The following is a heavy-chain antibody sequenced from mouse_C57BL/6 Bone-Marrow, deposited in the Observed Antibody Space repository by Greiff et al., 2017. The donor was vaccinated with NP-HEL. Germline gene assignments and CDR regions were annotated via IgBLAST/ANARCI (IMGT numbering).Heavy chain of an antibody. Sequence: EVQLQQSGAELVRPGASVKLSCTASGFNIKDDYMHWVKQRPEQGLEWIGWIDPENGDTEYASKFQGKATITADTSSNTAYLQLSSLTSEDTAVYYCTSYRLWSYWGQGTTLAVSS. J-gene: IGHJ2*01. CDR1: GFNIKDDY. CDR3: TSYRLWSY. CDR2: IDPENGDT. V-gene: IGHV14-4*01. D-gene: IGHD1-1*02.